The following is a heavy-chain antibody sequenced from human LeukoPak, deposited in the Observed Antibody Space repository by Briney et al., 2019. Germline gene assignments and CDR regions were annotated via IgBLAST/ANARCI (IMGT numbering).Heavy chain of an antibody. D-gene: IGHD5-12*01. V-gene: IGHV3-30-3*01. CDR1: GFTFSSYA. J-gene: IGHJ4*02. CDR2: ISYDGSNK. CDR3: ARLGWATAPLDY. Sequence: GGSLRLSCAASGFTFSSYAMHWVRQAPGKGLEWVAVISYDGSNKYYADSVKGRFTISRDNSKNTLYLQMNSLRAEDTAVYYCARLGWATAPLDYWGQGTLVTVSS.